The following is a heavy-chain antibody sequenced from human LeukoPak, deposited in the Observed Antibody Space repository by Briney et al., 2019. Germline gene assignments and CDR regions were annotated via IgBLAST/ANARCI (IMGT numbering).Heavy chain of an antibody. Sequence: ASVKVSCKVSGYTLTELSMHWVRQAPGKGLEWMGGFDPEDGETIYAQKFQGRVTMTEDTFTDTAYMELSSLRSEDTAVYYCATDPKPLSYGSQVDYWGQGTLVTVSS. CDR2: FDPEDGET. D-gene: IGHD5-18*01. CDR3: ATDPKPLSYGSQVDY. V-gene: IGHV1-24*01. CDR1: GYTLTELS. J-gene: IGHJ4*02.